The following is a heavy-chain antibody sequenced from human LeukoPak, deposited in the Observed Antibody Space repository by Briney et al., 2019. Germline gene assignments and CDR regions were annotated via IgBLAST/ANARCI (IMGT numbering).Heavy chain of an antibody. CDR2: IYYSGST. J-gene: IGHJ6*02. CDR3: ARPARITGTTGYYGMDV. D-gene: IGHD1-7*01. Sequence: PSETLSLTCTVSGGSISSSSYYWGWIRQPPGEGLEWIGSIYYSGSTYYNPSLKSRVTISVDTSKNQFSLKLSSVTAADTAVYYCARPARITGTTGYYGMDVWGQGTTVTVSS. CDR1: GGSISSSSYY. V-gene: IGHV4-39*01.